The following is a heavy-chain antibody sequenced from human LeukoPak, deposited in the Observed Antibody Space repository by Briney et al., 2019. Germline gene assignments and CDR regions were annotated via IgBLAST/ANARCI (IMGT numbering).Heavy chain of an antibody. D-gene: IGHD3-10*01. CDR2: IYSGGST. CDR1: GFTVSSNY. V-gene: IGHV3-53*01. CDR3: ARESPYVRGGIDP. J-gene: IGHJ5*02. Sequence: PGGSLRLSCAASGFTVSSNYMSWVRQAPGKGLEWVSVIYSGGSTYYAASVKGRFTISRDNSKNTLYLQMNSLRAEDTAVYYCARESPYVRGGIDPWGQGTLVTVSS.